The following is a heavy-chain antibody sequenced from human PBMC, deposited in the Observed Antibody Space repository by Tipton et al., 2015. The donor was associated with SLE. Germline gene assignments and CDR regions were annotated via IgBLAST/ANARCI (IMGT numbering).Heavy chain of an antibody. D-gene: IGHD3-10*01. J-gene: IGHJ6*02. Sequence: SLRLSCAASGFTFSNYAMHWVRQPPGKGLEWVAVISSDGVHTFYADSVKGRFIISRDNSHNTLYLQMNSLRAEDTAVYYCARELLWFRGYGMDVWGQGTTVTVSS. CDR1: GFTFSNYA. CDR3: ARELLWFRGYGMDV. V-gene: IGHV3-30*04. CDR2: ISSDGVHT.